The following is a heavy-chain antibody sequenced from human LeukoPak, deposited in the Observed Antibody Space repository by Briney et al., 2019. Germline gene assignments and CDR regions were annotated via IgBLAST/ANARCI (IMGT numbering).Heavy chain of an antibody. D-gene: IGHD4-23*01. Sequence: SETLSLTCTVSGGSISSYYWSWIRQPPGKGLEWIGYIYYSGSTNYNPSLKSRVTISVDTSKNQFSLKLSSVTAADTAIYYCARDSGDYGGNPYYFDYWGPGTLVTVSS. CDR2: IYYSGST. V-gene: IGHV4-59*01. CDR3: ARDSGDYGGNPYYFDY. J-gene: IGHJ4*02. CDR1: GGSISSYY.